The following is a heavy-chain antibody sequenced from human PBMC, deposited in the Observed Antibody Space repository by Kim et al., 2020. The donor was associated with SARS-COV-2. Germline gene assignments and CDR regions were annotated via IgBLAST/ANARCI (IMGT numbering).Heavy chain of an antibody. CDR2: TYYRSKWYN. D-gene: IGHD3-3*01. V-gene: IGHV6-1*01. CDR1: GDSVSSNSAA. J-gene: IGHJ5*02. CDR3: ARETGEDAGFLEWFLGVGWFDP. Sequence: SQTLSLTCAISGDSVSSNSAAWNWIRQSPSRGLEWLGRTYYRSKWYNDYAVSVKSRITINPDTSKNQFSLQLNSVTPEDTAVYYCARETGEDAGFLEWFLGVGWFDPWGQGTLVTVSS.